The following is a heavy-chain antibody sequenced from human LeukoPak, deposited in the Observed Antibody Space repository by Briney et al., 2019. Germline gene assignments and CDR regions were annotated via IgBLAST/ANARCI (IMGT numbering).Heavy chain of an antibody. Sequence: PGGSLRLSCAASGFTFSSYGMHWVRQAPGKGLKGVAVIWYDGSNKYYADSVKGRFTISRDNSKNPLYLQMNSLRAEDTAVYYCARGKYDILTGCYYFDYWGQGTLVTVSS. CDR1: GFTFSSYG. D-gene: IGHD3-9*01. J-gene: IGHJ4*02. V-gene: IGHV3-33*01. CDR2: IWYDGSNK. CDR3: ARGKYDILTGCYYFDY.